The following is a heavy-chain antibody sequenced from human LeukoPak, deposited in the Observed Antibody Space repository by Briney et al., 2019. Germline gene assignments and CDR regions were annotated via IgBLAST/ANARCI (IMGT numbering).Heavy chain of an antibody. Sequence: SPALSLTFAISVDGVSIDSAAWNWLRQSPSKGLEWLGSISYRCKWYNDYAVSVKSRITITPDTSKNQISLQLNSVTPEDTAAYFCARRRKWGESGFDYWGQGALVTVSS. CDR3: ARRRKWGESGFDY. V-gene: IGHV6-1*01. CDR1: VDGVSIDSAA. J-gene: IGHJ4*02. CDR2: ISYRCKWYN. D-gene: IGHD2-8*01.